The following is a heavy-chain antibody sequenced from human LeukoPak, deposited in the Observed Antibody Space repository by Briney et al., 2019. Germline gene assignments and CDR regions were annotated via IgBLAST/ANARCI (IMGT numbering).Heavy chain of an antibody. CDR3: ARVGGSYDFWSGYLHYGMDV. CDR2: IWYDGSNK. CDR1: GFTFSSYG. Sequence: GGSLRLSCAASGFTFSSYGMHWVRQAPGKGLEWVAAIWYDGSNKYYADSVKGRFTISRDNSKNTLYLQMNSLRAEDTAVYYCARVGGSYDFWSGYLHYGMDVWGQGTTVTVSS. J-gene: IGHJ6*02. V-gene: IGHV3-33*01. D-gene: IGHD3-3*01.